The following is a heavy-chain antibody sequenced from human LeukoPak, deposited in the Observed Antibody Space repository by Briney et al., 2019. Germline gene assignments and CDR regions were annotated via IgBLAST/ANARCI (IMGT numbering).Heavy chain of an antibody. CDR3: ARDGERWLQIGDNWFDP. CDR1: GFTFSSYW. Sequence: GGSLRLSCAGSGFTFSSYWMTWVRQAPGKGLDWVASVKQDGSEKYYVDTVKGRFTISRDNAKNSLYLQMNSLRAEDTAVYYCARDGERWLQIGDNWFDPWGQGTLVTVSS. D-gene: IGHD5-24*01. J-gene: IGHJ5*02. V-gene: IGHV3-7*01. CDR2: VKQDGSEK.